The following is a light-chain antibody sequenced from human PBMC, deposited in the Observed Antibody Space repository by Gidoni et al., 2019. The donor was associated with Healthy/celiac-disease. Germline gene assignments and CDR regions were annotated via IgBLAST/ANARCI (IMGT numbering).Light chain of an antibody. J-gene: IGLJ1*01. CDR1: SSDVGGYNY. CDR3: SSYTSSSTYV. CDR2: EVS. Sequence: QSALTQPASVSGSPGQSITISCTGTSSDVGGYNYVYWHQQHPGKAPKLMIYEVSNRPSGVSNRFSGSKSGNTASLTISGLQAEDEADYYCSSYTSSSTYVFGTGTKVTVL. V-gene: IGLV2-14*01.